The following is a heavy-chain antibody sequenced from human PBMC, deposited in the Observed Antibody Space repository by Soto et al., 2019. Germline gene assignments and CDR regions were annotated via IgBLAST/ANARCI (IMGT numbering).Heavy chain of an antibody. J-gene: IGHJ4*02. CDR3: ARDQVQMLLYLFDV. CDR1: GLSFSNYG. D-gene: IGHD2-2*02. Sequence: GGSLRLSCAASGLSFSNYGMQWVRQAPGKGLEWVAAIAHDGSNEFYADSVKGRFTIYRDNSKNTLYLQMNSLRGEDSAVYYCARDQVQMLLYLFDVWGQGTLVTVSS. CDR2: IAHDGSNE. V-gene: IGHV3-30*03.